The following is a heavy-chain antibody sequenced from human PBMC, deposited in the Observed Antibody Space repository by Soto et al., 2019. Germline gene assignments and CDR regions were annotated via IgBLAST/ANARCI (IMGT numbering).Heavy chain of an antibody. J-gene: IGHJ6*02. D-gene: IGHD6-6*01. CDR3: AKPPYISSPYYFYGMDV. CDR2: VSGSGGTT. CDR1: GFTFSSYA. V-gene: IGHV3-23*01. Sequence: EVQLLESGGGLVQPGGSLRLSCSASGFTFSSYAVSWVRQAPGKGLEWVSAVSGSGGTTYYADSVKGRFTISRDNSKNTLYLQMNSLRAEDTAAYYCAKPPYISSPYYFYGMDVWGQGTTVTVSS.